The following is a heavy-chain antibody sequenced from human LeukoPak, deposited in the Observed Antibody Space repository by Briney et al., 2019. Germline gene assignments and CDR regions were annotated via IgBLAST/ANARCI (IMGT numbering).Heavy chain of an antibody. Sequence: SVNVSCKASRGTFSSYAISWVRQAPGQGLGWMGGTNPIFGTASYAQKFQGRVAITADKSTSTAYMELSSLRSEDTAVYYCAREGQVWRGDTWYYYYMDVWGKGTTVTVSS. CDR3: AREGQVWRGDTWYYYYMDV. J-gene: IGHJ6*03. V-gene: IGHV1-69*06. D-gene: IGHD5-18*01. CDR1: RGTFSSYA. CDR2: TNPIFGTA.